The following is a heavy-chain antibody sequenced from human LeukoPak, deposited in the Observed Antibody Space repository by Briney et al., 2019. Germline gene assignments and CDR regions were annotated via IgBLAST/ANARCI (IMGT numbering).Heavy chain of an antibody. D-gene: IGHD3-9*01. V-gene: IGHV4-39*07. CDR2: IYYSGST. Sequence: GSLRLSCAASGFTFSSYEMNWVRQAPGKGLEWIGSIYYSGSTYYNPSLKSRVTISVDTSKNQFSLKLSSVTAADTAVYYCAREYYDILTGYPPSWFDPWGQGTLVTVSS. CDR3: AREYYDILTGYPPSWFDP. CDR1: GFTFSSYE. J-gene: IGHJ5*02.